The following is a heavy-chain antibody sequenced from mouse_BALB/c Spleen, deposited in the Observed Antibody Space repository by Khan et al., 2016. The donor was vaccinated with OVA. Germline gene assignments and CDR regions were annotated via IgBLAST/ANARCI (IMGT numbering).Heavy chain of an antibody. CDR1: GFTFSNYG. Sequence: EVELVESGGGLVQPGGTPKLSCAASGFTFSNYGMSWVRQTPEKRLELVATINSNGGSTYYPDSVKGRFTISRDNAKNTLYLQMSSLKSEDTAMYYCERMTITRNWGQGTTLTVSS. CDR2: INSNGGST. D-gene: IGHD1-3*01. J-gene: IGHJ2*01. V-gene: IGHV5-6-3*01. CDR3: ERMTITRN.